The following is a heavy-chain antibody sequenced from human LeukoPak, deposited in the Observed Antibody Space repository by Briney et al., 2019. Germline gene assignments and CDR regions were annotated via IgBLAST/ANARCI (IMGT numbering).Heavy chain of an antibody. Sequence: SETLSLTCTVSGGSISSSSYYWGWIRQPPGKGLEWIGSIYYSGSTYYNPSLKSRVTISVDTSKNQFSLKLSSVTAADTAVYYCARILTGDAIDDAFDIWGQGAMVTVSS. CDR2: IYYSGST. D-gene: IGHD2-21*02. CDR3: ARILTGDAIDDAFDI. V-gene: IGHV4-39*07. CDR1: GGSISSSSYY. J-gene: IGHJ3*02.